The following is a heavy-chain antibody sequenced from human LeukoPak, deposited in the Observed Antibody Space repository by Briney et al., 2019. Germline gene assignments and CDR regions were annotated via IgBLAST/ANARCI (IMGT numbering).Heavy chain of an antibody. V-gene: IGHV6-1*01. D-gene: IGHD3-3*01. CDR2: TYYRSKRYR. CDR3: ARELSGYTYYFDY. J-gene: IGHJ4*02. Sequence: QTLSLSCSISGFRFSSYGVPWNRITQSPSRGFVWLGRTYYRSKRYRDYAVSVKTRIRHNPETSKTQYYQQLNPVPPEDTAVYFCARELSGYTYYFDYWGQGTLVTVSS. CDR1: GFRFSSYGVP.